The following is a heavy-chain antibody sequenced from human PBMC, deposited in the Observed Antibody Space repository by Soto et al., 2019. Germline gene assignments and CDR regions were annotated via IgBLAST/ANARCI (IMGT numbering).Heavy chain of an antibody. V-gene: IGHV4-34*01. CDR1: GGSFSGYY. D-gene: IGHD3-3*01. Sequence: QVQLQQWGAGLLKPSETLSLTCAVYGGSFSGYYWSWIRQPPGKGLEWIGEINHSGSTNYNPSLKSRVTISVDTSKNTVHLHMNSLRAEDTAVYYCARYDFWAEDYWGQGTLVTVSS. CDR2: INHSGST. J-gene: IGHJ4*02. CDR3: ARYDFWAEDY.